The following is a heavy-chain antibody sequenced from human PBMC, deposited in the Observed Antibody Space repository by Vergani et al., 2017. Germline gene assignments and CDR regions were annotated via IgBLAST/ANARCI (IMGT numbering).Heavy chain of an antibody. D-gene: IGHD3-22*01. V-gene: IGHV3-64*01. CDR1: GFTFTYHG. Sequence: EVNLVESGGGLVHPGGSLRLACATSGFTFTYHGMYWVRQGPGKGLEFVSGIGNYGGSIQYGNSVKGRFIISRDNSKNTLSLQMNSLTAEDTAIYYCAGPQGTSAYYYGGFDYWGQGILVTVSS. J-gene: IGHJ4*02. CDR2: IGNYGGSI. CDR3: AGPQGTSAYYYGGFDY.